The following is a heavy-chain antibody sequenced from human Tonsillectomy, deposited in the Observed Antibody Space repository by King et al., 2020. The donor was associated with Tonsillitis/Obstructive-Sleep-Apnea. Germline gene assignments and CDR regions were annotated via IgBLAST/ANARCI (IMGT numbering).Heavy chain of an antibody. CDR3: ARAHTSYYFDY. D-gene: IGHD2/OR15-2a*01. J-gene: IGHJ4*02. V-gene: IGHV4-31*03. CDR2: IYYSGST. CDR1: GGSTSSGGYS. Sequence: VQLQESGPGLVKPSQTLSLTCTVSGGSTSSGGYSWSWIRQHPGKGLEWIGYIYYSGSTYYNPSLKSRVTISVDTSRNQFSLKLSSVTAADTAVYYCARAHTSYYFDYWGQGTLVTVSS.